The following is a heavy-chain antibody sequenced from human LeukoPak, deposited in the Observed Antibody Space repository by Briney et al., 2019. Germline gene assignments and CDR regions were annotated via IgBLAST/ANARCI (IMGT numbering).Heavy chain of an antibody. CDR3: ARHTSAAGTGY. D-gene: IGHD6-13*01. Sequence: SETLSLTCTVSGGSISSSSFYWGWIRQPPGKWLEWLGSIYYSVSTYYNPSCKSRATISVATSKNHFYLKLTSVTAADTSVYYCARHTSAAGTGYWGQGTLVTVSS. J-gene: IGHJ4*02. CDR2: IYYSVST. V-gene: IGHV4-39*01. CDR1: GGSISSSSFY.